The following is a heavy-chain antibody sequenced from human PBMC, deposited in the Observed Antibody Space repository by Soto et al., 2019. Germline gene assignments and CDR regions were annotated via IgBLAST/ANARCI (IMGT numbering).Heavy chain of an antibody. D-gene: IGHD6-6*01. J-gene: IGHJ6*02. Sequence: GGSLRLSCAASGFTFSSYEMDWVRQAPGKXLEWVSYISSSGSTIYYADSVKGRFTISRDNAKNSLYLQMNSLRAEDTAVYYCARGAARTHLGPYYYYRMDVWGQGTTVTVS. CDR1: GFTFSSYE. CDR3: ARGAARTHLGPYYYYRMDV. V-gene: IGHV3-48*03. CDR2: ISSSGSTI.